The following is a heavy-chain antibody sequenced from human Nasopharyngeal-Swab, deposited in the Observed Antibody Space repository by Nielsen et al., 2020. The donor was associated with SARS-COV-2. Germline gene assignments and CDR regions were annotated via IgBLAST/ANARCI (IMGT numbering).Heavy chain of an antibody. V-gene: IGHV3-23*01. CDR2: IVESGGST. J-gene: IGHJ4*02. D-gene: IGHD4-11*01. CDR3: AKDKFDYSNPAYFDY. Sequence: GESLKISWAASGFTFSSYAMSWVRQAPGKGLEWVSSIVESGGSTCYADSVKGRFTVSRVNSKNTLYLQMNSLRAEDTAVYYFAKDKFDYSNPAYFDYWGQGTLVTVSS. CDR1: GFTFSSYA.